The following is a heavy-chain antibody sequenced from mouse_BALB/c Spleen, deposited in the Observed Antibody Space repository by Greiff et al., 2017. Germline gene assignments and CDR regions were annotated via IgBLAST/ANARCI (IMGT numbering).Heavy chain of an antibody. J-gene: IGHJ4*01. Sequence: QVQLQQSGAELVRPGSSVKISCKASGYAFSSYWMNWVKQRPGQGLEWIGQIYPGDGDTNYNGKFKGKATLTADKSSSTAYMQLSSLTSEDSAVYFCARYDDYYAMDYWGQGTSVTVSS. CDR2: IYPGDGDT. V-gene: IGHV1-80*01. CDR1: GYAFSSYW. D-gene: IGHD2-14*01. CDR3: ARYDDYYAMDY.